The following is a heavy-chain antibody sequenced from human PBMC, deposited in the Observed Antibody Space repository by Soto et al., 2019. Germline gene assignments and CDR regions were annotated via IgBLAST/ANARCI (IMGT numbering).Heavy chain of an antibody. D-gene: IGHD6-19*01. V-gene: IGHV3-23*01. J-gene: IGHJ3*02. CDR3: AKSPDSSGWYGDAFDI. CDR2: ISGSGGST. CDR1: GFTFSSYA. Sequence: EVQLLESGGGLVQPGGSLRLSCAASGFTFSSYATSWVRQAPGKGLEWVSAISGSGGSTYYADSVKGRFTISRDNSKNTLYLQMNSLRAEDTAVYYCAKSPDSSGWYGDAFDIWGQGTMVTVSS.